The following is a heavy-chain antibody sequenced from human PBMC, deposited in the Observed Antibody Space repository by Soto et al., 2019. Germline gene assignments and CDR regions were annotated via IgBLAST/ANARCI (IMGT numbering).Heavy chain of an antibody. V-gene: IGHV1-46*01. CDR3: SRVDPGETSPFDQ. D-gene: IGHD3-10*01. CDR1: GYIFTSYY. J-gene: IGHJ4*02. Sequence: ASVKVSCKASGYIFTSYYIHWVRQAPGQGLEWMGWINPFDGSRMFAQSFQGRVTMTRDTSTSTVYMEVSSLRSEDTAVYYSSRVDPGETSPFDQWAQGTVVPVSA. CDR2: INPFDGSR.